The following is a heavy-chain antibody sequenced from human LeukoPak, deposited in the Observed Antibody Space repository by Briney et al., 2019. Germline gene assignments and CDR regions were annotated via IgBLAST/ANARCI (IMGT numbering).Heavy chain of an antibody. J-gene: IGHJ4*02. CDR1: GFTFSSYS. Sequence: SGGSLRLSCAASGFTFSSYSMNWVRQAPGKGLEWVSYISSSSSTIYYADSVKGRFTISRDNAKNSLYLQINSLRAEDTAVYYCARDPDPYRIPSYDSSGYYPYWGQGTLVTVSS. V-gene: IGHV3-48*04. CDR3: ARDPDPYRIPSYDSSGYYPY. CDR2: ISSSSSTI. D-gene: IGHD3-22*01.